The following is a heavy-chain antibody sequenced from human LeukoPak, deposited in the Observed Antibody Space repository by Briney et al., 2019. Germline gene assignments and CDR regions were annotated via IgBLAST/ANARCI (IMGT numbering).Heavy chain of an antibody. CDR2: IYHSGST. Sequence: SETLSLTCAVSGGSISSGGYSWSWIRQPPGKGLEWIGYIYHSGSTYYNPSLKSRVTIPVDRSKNQFSLKLSSVTAADTAVYYCARAGYYYDSSGYVIYDAFDIWGQGTMVTVSS. CDR1: GGSISSGGYS. V-gene: IGHV4-30-2*01. D-gene: IGHD3-22*01. J-gene: IGHJ3*02. CDR3: ARAGYYYDSSGYVIYDAFDI.